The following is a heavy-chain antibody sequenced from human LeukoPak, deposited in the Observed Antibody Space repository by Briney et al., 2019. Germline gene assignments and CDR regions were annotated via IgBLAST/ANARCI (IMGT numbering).Heavy chain of an antibody. CDR3: ASGADILTGYYGY. Sequence: GGSLRLSCAASGFTSSSYSMNWVRQAPGKGLEWVSSISSSSSYIYYADSVKGRFTISRDNAKNSLYLQMNSLRAEDTAVYYCASGADILTGYYGYWGQGTLVTVSS. V-gene: IGHV3-21*01. CDR1: GFTSSSYS. D-gene: IGHD3-9*01. J-gene: IGHJ4*02. CDR2: ISSSSSYI.